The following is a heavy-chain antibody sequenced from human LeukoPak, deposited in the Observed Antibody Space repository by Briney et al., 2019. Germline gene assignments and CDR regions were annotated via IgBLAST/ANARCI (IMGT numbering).Heavy chain of an antibody. V-gene: IGHV3-66*01. CDR2: IYSGGST. CDR1: GFTVSSNY. D-gene: IGHD1-1*01. CDR3: ARVRIGWNAKVFDY. J-gene: IGHJ4*02. Sequence: GGSLRLSCAASGFTVSSNYMSWVRQAPGKGLEWVSVIYSGGSTYYADSVKGRFTISRDNSKNTLYLQMNSPRAEDTAVYYCARVRIGWNAKVFDYWGQGTLVTVSS.